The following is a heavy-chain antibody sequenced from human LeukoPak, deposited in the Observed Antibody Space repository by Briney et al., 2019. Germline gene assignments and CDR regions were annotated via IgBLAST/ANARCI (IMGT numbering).Heavy chain of an antibody. CDR1: GYRFTSYW. D-gene: IGHD2-15*01. Sequence: GESLKISCTGSGYRFTSYWIGWVRQMPGKGLEWVAIIYPGDSDTRYSPSFRGQVTISADKSISTAYLQWSSLKASDTAMYYCARLGCASCRIDYWGQGTLVTVSS. V-gene: IGHV5-51*01. CDR2: IYPGDSDT. J-gene: IGHJ4*02. CDR3: ARLGCASCRIDY.